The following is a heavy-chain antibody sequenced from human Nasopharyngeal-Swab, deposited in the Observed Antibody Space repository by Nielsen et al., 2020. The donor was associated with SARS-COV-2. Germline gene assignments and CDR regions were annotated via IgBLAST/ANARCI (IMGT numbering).Heavy chain of an antibody. J-gene: IGHJ2*01. CDR1: GFTFSSYS. Sequence: GESLKISCAASGFTFSSYSMNWVRQAPGKGLEWVSSVSSTSSYIYYADSLKGRFTISRDNAKNSLYLQLNSLRAEDTAVYYCARDPLSSWQAIGNWYFDLWGRGTLVTVSS. CDR3: ARDPLSSWQAIGNWYFDL. V-gene: IGHV3-21*01. CDR2: VSSTSSYI. D-gene: IGHD6-13*01.